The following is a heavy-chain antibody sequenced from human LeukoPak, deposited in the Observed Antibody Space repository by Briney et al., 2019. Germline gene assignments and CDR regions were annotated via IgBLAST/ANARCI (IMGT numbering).Heavy chain of an antibody. CDR1: GGSISSYY. CDR2: IYYSGST. Sequence: SETLSLTCTVSGGSISSYYWSWIRQPPGKGLEWIGYIYYSGSTNYNPSLKSRVTISVDTSKNQFSLKVRSVTAADTAVYYCARGHGGPYAYYYYNGRDVGAQGPT. J-gene: IGHJ6*02. V-gene: IGHV4-59*12. CDR3: ARGHGGPYAYYYYNGRDV. D-gene: IGHD2-8*01.